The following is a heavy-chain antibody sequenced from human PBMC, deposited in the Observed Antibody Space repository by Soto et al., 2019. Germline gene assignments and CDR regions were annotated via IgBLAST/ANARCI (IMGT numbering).Heavy chain of an antibody. CDR2: IYPGDSDT. D-gene: IGHD2-21*02. J-gene: IGHJ4*02. CDR3: ARRLYCGGDCYSGFDY. V-gene: IGHV5-51*01. CDR1: GYSFTNYW. Sequence: PGESLKISCKGSGYSFTNYWIGWVRQMPGKGLEWMGIIYPGDSDTRYSPSFQGQVTFSADKSISTAYLQWSSLKASDTAMYYCARRLYCGGDCYSGFDYWGQGTLVTVSS.